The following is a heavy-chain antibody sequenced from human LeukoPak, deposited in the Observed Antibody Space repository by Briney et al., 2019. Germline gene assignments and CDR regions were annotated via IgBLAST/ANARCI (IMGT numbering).Heavy chain of an antibody. J-gene: IGHJ3*02. D-gene: IGHD6-13*01. CDR2: IYYSGST. CDR1: GGSISSYY. CDR3: ARHEPYSSSRDGAFDI. Sequence: PSETLSLTCTVSGGSISSYYWSWIRQPPGKGLEWIGYIYYSGSTNYNPSLKSRVIISVDTSKNQFSLKLSSVTAADTAVYYCARHEPYSSSRDGAFDIWGQGTMVTVSS. V-gene: IGHV4-59*01.